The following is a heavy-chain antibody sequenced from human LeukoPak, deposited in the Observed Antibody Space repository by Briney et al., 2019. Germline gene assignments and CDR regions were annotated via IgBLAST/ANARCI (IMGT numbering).Heavy chain of an antibody. CDR2: ISYDGSNN. CDR1: GFTFSSYG. J-gene: IGHJ4*02. Sequence: GRSLRLSCAASGFTFSSYGMHWVRQAPGKGLEWVAVISYDGSNNYYADSVKGRFTISRDNSKNTLYLQMNSLRAEDTAVYYSEKVRQWLMPDYWGQGTLVTVSS. CDR3: EKVRQWLMPDY. V-gene: IGHV3-30*18. D-gene: IGHD6-19*01.